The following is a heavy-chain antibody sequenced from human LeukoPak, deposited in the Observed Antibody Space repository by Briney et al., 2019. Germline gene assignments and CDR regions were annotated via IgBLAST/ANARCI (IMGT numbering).Heavy chain of an antibody. J-gene: IGHJ6*02. CDR3: ARGSGYSGYPRGMDV. D-gene: IGHD5-12*01. Sequence: GGSLRLSCAASGFTFSDYYMSWIRQAPGKGLEWVSYISSSSSYTNYADSVKGRFTISRDNAKNSLYLQMNSLRAEDTAVYYCARGSGYSGYPRGMDVWGQGTTVTVSS. CDR1: GFTFSDYY. CDR2: ISSSSSYT. V-gene: IGHV3-11*05.